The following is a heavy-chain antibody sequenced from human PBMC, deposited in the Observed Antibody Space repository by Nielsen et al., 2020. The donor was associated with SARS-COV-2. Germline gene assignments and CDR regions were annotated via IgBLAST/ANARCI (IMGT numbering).Heavy chain of an antibody. CDR2: NNPYSGDT. J-gene: IGHJ4*02. D-gene: IGHD1-20*01. Sequence: ASVNVSCKASGCTFSRYAIIGVRQAPGQGLPGVGWNNPYSGDTDYSQILQGRVTMTTDTSTSTAFMELRSLRSDDTAVYYCARAAYNWDFDYWGQGTLVTVSS. CDR3: ARAAYNWDFDY. CDR1: GCTFSRYA. V-gene: IGHV1-18*01.